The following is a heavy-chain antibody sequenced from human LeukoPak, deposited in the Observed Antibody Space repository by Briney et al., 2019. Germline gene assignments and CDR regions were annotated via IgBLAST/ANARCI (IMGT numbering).Heavy chain of an antibody. CDR3: ARHVNSWFDP. J-gene: IGHJ5*02. CDR1: GYSISSGYY. V-gene: IGHV4-38-2*02. CDR2: IYHSGST. D-gene: IGHD2/OR15-2a*01. Sequence: SETLSLTCTVSGYSISSGYYWGWIRQPPGKGLEWIGSIYHSGSTYYNPSLKSRVTISVDTSKNQFSLKLSSVTAADTAVYYCARHVNSWFDPWGQGTLVTVSS.